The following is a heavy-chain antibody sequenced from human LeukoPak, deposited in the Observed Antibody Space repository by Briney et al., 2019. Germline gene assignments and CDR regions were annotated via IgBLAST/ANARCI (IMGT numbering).Heavy chain of an antibody. CDR1: GGTFSSYA. CDR2: IIPIFGTA. V-gene: IGHV1-69*13. Sequence: GASVKVSCKASGGTFSSYAISWVRQAPGQGLEWMGGIIPIFGTANYAQKFQGRVTITADESTSTADMELSSLRSEDTAVYYCARVRSSGWSNLDYWGQGTLVTGSS. D-gene: IGHD6-19*01. CDR3: ARVRSSGWSNLDY. J-gene: IGHJ4*02.